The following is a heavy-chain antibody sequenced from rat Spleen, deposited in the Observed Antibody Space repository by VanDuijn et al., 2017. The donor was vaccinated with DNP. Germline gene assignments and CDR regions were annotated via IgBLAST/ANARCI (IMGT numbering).Heavy chain of an antibody. Sequence: EVQLQESGSGLVKPSQSLSLTCSVTGYSITSNYWGWIRKFPGNKLEYIGHISYSGSTNYNPSLKSRLSITRDTSKNPFFLHLNSVTTEDTATYYCARWTRYFDYWGQGVMVTVSS. CDR3: ARWTRYFDY. D-gene: IGHD1-7*01. J-gene: IGHJ2*01. CDR1: GYSITSNY. CDR2: ISYSGST. V-gene: IGHV3-1*01.